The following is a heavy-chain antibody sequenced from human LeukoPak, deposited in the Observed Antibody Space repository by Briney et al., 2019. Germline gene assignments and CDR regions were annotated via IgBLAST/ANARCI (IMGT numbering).Heavy chain of an antibody. V-gene: IGHV3-21*01. CDR2: ISSSSSYI. J-gene: IGHJ6*03. CDR1: GFTFSSYS. CDR3: ARGPNTDYGRRYYYYMDV. Sequence: GSLRLSCAASGFTFSSYSMNWVRQAPGKGLEWVSSISSSSSYIYYADSVKGRFTISRDNAKNSLYLQMNSLRAEDTAVYYCARGPNTDYGRRYYYYMDVWGKGTTVTVSS. D-gene: IGHD4-17*01.